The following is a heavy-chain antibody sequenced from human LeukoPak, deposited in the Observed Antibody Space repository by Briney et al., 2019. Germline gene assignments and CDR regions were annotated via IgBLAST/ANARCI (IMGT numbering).Heavy chain of an antibody. Sequence: PGGSLRLSCAASGFTFSNAWMSWVRQAPGKGLEWVGRIKSKTDGGTTDYAAPVKGRFTISRDDSKNTLYLQMNSLKTEDTAVYYCTTDYYYDSSGYYYRFDYWGQEPWSPSPQ. J-gene: IGHJ4*01. CDR1: GFTFSNAW. V-gene: IGHV3-15*01. CDR2: IKSKTDGGTT. D-gene: IGHD3-22*01. CDR3: TTDYYYDSSGYYYRFDY.